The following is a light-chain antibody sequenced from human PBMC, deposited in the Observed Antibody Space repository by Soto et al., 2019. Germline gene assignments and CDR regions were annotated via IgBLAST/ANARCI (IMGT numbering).Light chain of an antibody. V-gene: IGKV3-15*01. CDR2: AAS. CDR3: QQYNRWPLT. J-gene: IGKJ4*01. Sequence: EIVMTQSPATLSVSPGERATLSCRASQSVYSNLAWYQHKPGQAPNLLIYAASTRATGIPARFSGSGSGTDVTLTISSLQSEDFAVYYCQQYNRWPLTFGGGTKVEIK. CDR1: QSVYSN.